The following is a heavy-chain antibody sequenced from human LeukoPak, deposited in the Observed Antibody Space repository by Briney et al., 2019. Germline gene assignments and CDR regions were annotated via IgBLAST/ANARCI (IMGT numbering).Heavy chain of an antibody. CDR3: ARDLQFDWFGP. D-gene: IGHD3-10*01. CDR2: IWYDGSNK. V-gene: IGHV3-33*01. CDR1: GFTFSSYG. J-gene: IGHJ5*02. Sequence: GRSLRLSCAASGFTFSSYGMHWVRQAPGKGLEWVAVIWYDGSNKYYADSVKGRFTISRDNSKNTLYLQMNSLRAEDTAVYYCARDLQFDWFGPWGQGTLVTVSS.